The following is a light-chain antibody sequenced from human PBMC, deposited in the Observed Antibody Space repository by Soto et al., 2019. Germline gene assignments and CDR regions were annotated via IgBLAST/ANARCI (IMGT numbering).Light chain of an antibody. CDR1: SSNIGAHYD. V-gene: IGLV1-40*01. Sequence: QSVLTQPPSVSVAPGQMVTISGTGSSSNIGAHYDVHWYQQLPGTAPKLLIYGNSNRPSGVPDRFSGSKSGTSASLAITGLQAEDEADYYCQSYDNSLSVYVFGTGTKVTXL. J-gene: IGLJ1*01. CDR2: GNS. CDR3: QSYDNSLSVYV.